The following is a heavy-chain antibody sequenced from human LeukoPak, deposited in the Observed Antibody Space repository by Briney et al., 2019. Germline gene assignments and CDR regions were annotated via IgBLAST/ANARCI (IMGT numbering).Heavy chain of an antibody. D-gene: IGHD3-22*01. J-gene: IGHJ4*02. V-gene: IGHV1-2*02. CDR2: INPNSGGT. CDR1: GYTFTGYY. Sequence: ASVKVSCKASGYTFTGYYMHWVRQAPGQGLEWMGWINPNSGGTNYAQKLQGRVTMTTDTSTSTAYMELRSLRSDDTAVYYCARDLPTDTEYYYDSSGDLGYWGQGTLVTVSS. CDR3: ARDLPTDTEYYYDSSGDLGY.